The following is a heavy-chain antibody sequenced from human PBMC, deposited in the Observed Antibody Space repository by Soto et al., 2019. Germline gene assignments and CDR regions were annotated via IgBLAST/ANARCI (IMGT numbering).Heavy chain of an antibody. CDR1: GYSISSGYY. J-gene: IGHJ4*02. V-gene: IGHV4-38-2*01. CDR3: ALVPTAAGGYFDY. D-gene: IGHD6-13*01. Sequence: SETLSLTCAVSGYSISSGYYWGCIRQPPGKGLGWIGSIYHSGSTYYNPSLKSRVTISVDTSKNPFSLKLSTVSAADTAVYYVALVPTAAGGYFDYWGQGTLVTVYS. CDR2: IYHSGST.